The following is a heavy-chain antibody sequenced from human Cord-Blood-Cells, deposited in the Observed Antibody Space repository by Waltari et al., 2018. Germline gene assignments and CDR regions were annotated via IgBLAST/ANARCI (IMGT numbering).Heavy chain of an antibody. CDR1: GYTFTSYY. Sequence: QVQLVQSGAEVKTPGASVKVSCKASGYTFTSYYINWVRQATGQGIEWMGWMNPNSGNTGYAQKCQGRVTMTRNTSISTAYMELSSLRSEDTAVYYCARAYCSSTSCYFDYWGQGTLVTVSS. CDR3: ARAYCSSTSCYFDY. V-gene: IGHV1-8*01. CDR2: MNPNSGNT. J-gene: IGHJ4*02. D-gene: IGHD2-2*01.